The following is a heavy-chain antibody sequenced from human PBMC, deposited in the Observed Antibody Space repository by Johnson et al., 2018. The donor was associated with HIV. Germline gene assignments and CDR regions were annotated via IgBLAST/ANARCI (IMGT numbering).Heavy chain of an antibody. CDR3: VRGRSGAFDI. V-gene: IGHV3-7*01. CDR2: IKPDGSEE. J-gene: IGHJ3*02. CDR1: GFTLSTYS. Sequence: VQLVESGGGLVQPGGSLRLSCAASGFTLSTYSMGWVRQAPGRGLAWVANIKPDGSEETYVDSLKGRFTISSDSAKNSLYLQMNSLRVEDTAVYYCVRGRSGAFDIWGQGTMVTVSS.